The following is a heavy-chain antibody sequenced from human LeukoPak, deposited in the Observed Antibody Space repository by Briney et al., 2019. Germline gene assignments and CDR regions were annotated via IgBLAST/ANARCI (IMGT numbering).Heavy chain of an antibody. CDR1: GYTFTGYY. J-gene: IGHJ4*02. CDR3: ARDRSSIAVAGTLRGYYFDY. V-gene: IGHV1-2*02. CDR2: INPNSGGT. D-gene: IGHD6-19*01. Sequence: ASVKVSCKASGYTFTGYYMHWVRQAPGQGLEWMGWINPNSGGTNYAQKFQGRVTMTRDTSIRTAYMELSRLRSDDTAVYYCARDRSSIAVAGTLRGYYFDYWGQGTLVTVSS.